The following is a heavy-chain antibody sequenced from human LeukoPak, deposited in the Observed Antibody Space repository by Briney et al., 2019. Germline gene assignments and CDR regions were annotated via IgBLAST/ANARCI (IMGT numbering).Heavy chain of an antibody. D-gene: IGHD6-19*01. CDR1: GYMFTSYW. J-gene: IGHJ3*02. Sequence: GESLKISCQGSGYMFTSYWIGWVRQLPGKGLEWMGIIDPGDSNTRYSPPFQGQVTISADKSISTAYLQWSSLKASDTAMYYCARRGYRSGANAFGIWGQGTMVTVSS. CDR2: IDPGDSNT. CDR3: ARRGYRSGANAFGI. V-gene: IGHV5-51*01.